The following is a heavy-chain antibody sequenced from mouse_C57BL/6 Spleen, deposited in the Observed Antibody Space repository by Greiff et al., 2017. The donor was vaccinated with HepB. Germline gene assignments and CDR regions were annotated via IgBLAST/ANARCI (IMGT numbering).Heavy chain of an antibody. V-gene: IGHV1-50*01. Sequence: VQLQQPGAELVKPGASVKLSCKASGYTFTSYWMQWVKQRPGQGLEWIGEIDPSDSYTNYNQKFKGKATLTVDTSSSTAYMQLSSLTSEDSAVYYCARHYGSSIYCYFDVWGTGTTVTVSS. CDR2: IDPSDSYT. CDR1: GYTFTSYW. J-gene: IGHJ1*03. D-gene: IGHD1-1*01. CDR3: ARHYGSSIYCYFDV.